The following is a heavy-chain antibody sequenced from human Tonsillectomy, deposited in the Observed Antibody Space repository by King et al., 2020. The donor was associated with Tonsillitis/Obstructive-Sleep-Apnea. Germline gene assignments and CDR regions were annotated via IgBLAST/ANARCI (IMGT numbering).Heavy chain of an antibody. CDR2: ISGSGGST. J-gene: IGHJ4*02. Sequence: VQLVQSGGGLVQPGGSLRLSCAASGFTFISYAMTWVRQAPGKGLVCVSGISGSGGSTYYAESVKGRFTISRDNSRKTLYLQMNSLSAEDTAVYYCAKGAVAGTLGRTFDYWGQGTLVTVSS. D-gene: IGHD6-19*01. CDR3: AKGAVAGTLGRTFDY. CDR1: GFTFISYA. V-gene: IGHV3-23*04.